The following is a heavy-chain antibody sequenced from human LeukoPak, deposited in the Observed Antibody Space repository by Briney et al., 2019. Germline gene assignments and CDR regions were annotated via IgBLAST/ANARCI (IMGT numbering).Heavy chain of an antibody. CDR2: ISSNGGRT. CDR1: RFTFSSYA. Sequence: GGSLRLSCSASRFTFSSYAMHWVRQAPGKGLEYVSAISSNGGRTYYADSLKVRFTISRDNSKNTLYLQMSSLRAEDTAVYYCVKGHLVWELGDYFDYWGQGTLVTVSS. D-gene: IGHD1-26*01. V-gene: IGHV3-64D*06. J-gene: IGHJ4*02. CDR3: VKGHLVWELGDYFDY.